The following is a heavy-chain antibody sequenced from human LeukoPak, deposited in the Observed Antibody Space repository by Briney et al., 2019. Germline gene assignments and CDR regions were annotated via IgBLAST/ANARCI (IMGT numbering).Heavy chain of an antibody. J-gene: IGHJ6*02. CDR1: GGTFSSYA. D-gene: IGHD2-15*01. V-gene: IGHV1-69*04. CDR3: ARGIVVVVAATQWSGMDV. Sequence: GASVKVSCKASGGTFSSYAISWVRQAPGQGLEWMGRIIPILGIANYAQKFQGRVTITADKSTSTAYMELSSLRSEDTAVYYCARGIVVVVAATQWSGMDVWGQGTTVTVSS. CDR2: IIPILGIA.